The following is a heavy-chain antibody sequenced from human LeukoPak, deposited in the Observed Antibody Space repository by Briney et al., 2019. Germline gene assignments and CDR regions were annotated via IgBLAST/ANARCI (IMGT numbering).Heavy chain of an antibody. CDR3: SKDLTSDFGGDLDP. CDR2: ILNDGSRK. Sequence: GGSLRLSCAVSGFTLSSYGMHWVRQAPGKGLEWVAVILNDGSRKYYADSVKGRFTISRDNSKSTVYLQMNSLRVEDAAVYYCSKDLTSDFGGDLDPWGQGTLVTVSS. V-gene: IGHV3-30*18. J-gene: IGHJ5*02. CDR1: GFTLSSYG. D-gene: IGHD3-10*01.